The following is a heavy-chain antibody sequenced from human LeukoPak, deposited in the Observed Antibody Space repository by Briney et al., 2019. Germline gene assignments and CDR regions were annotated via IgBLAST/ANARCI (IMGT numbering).Heavy chain of an antibody. V-gene: IGHV3-33*01. Sequence: GGSLRLSCAASGFTFSSHGMHWVRQAPGKGLEWVAVIWYDGSNKYYADSVKGRFTISRGNSKNTLYLQMNSLRAEDTAVYYCAREYPPRYYYDSSGYLDYWGQGTLVTVSS. CDR2: IWYDGSNK. D-gene: IGHD3-22*01. CDR1: GFTFSSHG. J-gene: IGHJ4*02. CDR3: AREYPPRYYYDSSGYLDY.